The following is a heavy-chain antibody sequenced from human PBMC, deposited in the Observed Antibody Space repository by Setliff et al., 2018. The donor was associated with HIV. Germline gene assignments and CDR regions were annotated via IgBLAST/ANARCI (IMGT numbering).Heavy chain of an antibody. V-gene: IGHV3-23*01. CDR1: GFTFSSSA. D-gene: IGHD3-3*01. Sequence: PGGSLRLSCAVSGFTFSSSAMSWVRQAPGKGLEWVSTISGSGGSTYHADSVKGRFTLSRDTSKNTLFLQMNSLRPEDTAVYYCARVRLYNTALDYWGQGTLVTVSS. CDR2: ISGSGGST. J-gene: IGHJ4*02. CDR3: ARVRLYNTALDY.